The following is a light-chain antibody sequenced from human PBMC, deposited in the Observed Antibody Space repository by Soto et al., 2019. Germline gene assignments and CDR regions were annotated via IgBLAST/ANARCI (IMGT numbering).Light chain of an antibody. CDR3: QQYGSSSWT. Sequence: EIVLTQSPGTLSLSPGERATLSCRASQSVSSSYLAWYQQKPGRAPRLLIYGASSRATGIPDRFSGSVSGTDFTLTISRLEPDDFAVYYCQQYGSSSWTFAQGTKVEIK. CDR1: QSVSSSY. CDR2: GAS. J-gene: IGKJ1*01. V-gene: IGKV3-20*01.